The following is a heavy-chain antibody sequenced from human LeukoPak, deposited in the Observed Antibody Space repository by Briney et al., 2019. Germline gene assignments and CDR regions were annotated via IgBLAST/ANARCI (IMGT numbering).Heavy chain of an antibody. D-gene: IGHD3-3*01. J-gene: IGHJ6*03. Sequence: GGSLRLSSAASGFTFSSYAMSWVRQAPGKGLEWVSAISGSGGSTYYADSVKGRFTISRDNSKNTLYLQMNSLGAEDTAVYYCAKERKYYDFWSGYPLGYYMDVWGKGTTVTVSS. CDR3: AKERKYYDFWSGYPLGYYMDV. CDR1: GFTFSSYA. V-gene: IGHV3-23*01. CDR2: ISGSGGST.